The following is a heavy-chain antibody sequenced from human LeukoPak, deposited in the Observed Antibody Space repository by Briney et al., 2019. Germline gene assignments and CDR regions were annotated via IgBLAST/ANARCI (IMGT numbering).Heavy chain of an antibody. Sequence: GGSLSLSCAASGFTGGSNYMSWVRQGPRKGRGWVSVIYSGGSTYYADAVKGRFTISRDNSKNTLYLQMNSLRDEDTAVYYCARGDPYYYDTWGQGTLVTVSS. J-gene: IGHJ5*02. CDR2: IYSGGST. CDR3: ARGDPYYYDT. V-gene: IGHV3-66*02. D-gene: IGHD3-22*01. CDR1: GFTGGSNY.